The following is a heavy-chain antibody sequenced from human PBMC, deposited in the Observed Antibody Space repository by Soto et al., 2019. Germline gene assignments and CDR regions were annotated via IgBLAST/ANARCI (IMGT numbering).Heavy chain of an antibody. CDR3: ARDHRYCSGSSCRPYYYYYGMDV. D-gene: IGHD2-15*01. Sequence: GGSLILSCAASGFTFSSYSMNCVRQARGRGLEWVAAISGTSDYIYYADSVKGRFTISRDNAKTSLYIQMNSLRAEDTAVYYCARDHRYCSGSSCRPYYYYYGMDVWGQGTTVTVSS. CDR1: GFTFSSYS. CDR2: ISGTSDYI. J-gene: IGHJ6*02. V-gene: IGHV3-21*01.